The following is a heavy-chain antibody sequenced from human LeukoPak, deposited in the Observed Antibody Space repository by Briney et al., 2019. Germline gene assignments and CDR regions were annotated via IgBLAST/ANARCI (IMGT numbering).Heavy chain of an antibody. J-gene: IGHJ6*02. CDR3: ARDISGPANFYGMDV. Sequence: TGGSLRLSCATSGFIFSDYGMQWVRQAPGKGLEWVAVIWFNGINKFYAESVKGRFTISRDNSKNTLYLEMNSLRAEDTAVYYCARDISGPANFYGMDVWGQGTTVTVS. CDR2: IWFNGINK. CDR1: GFIFSDYG. D-gene: IGHD2-8*02. V-gene: IGHV3-33*01.